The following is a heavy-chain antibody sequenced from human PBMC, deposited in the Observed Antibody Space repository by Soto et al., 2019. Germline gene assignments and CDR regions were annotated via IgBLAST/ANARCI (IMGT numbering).Heavy chain of an antibody. CDR2: IRSNGGST. J-gene: IGHJ4*02. D-gene: IGHD3-9*01. Sequence: GGSLRLSCSASGFTFSTNAMHWVRQAPGKGLEYVAAIRSNGGSTDYADSVKGRFTISRDNSKSTLYLQMSSRRAEDTAVYYCVKDASLAGYYKRSYFDYWGQGTLVTVSS. CDR3: VKDASLAGYYKRSYFDY. V-gene: IGHV3-64D*08. CDR1: GFTFSTNA.